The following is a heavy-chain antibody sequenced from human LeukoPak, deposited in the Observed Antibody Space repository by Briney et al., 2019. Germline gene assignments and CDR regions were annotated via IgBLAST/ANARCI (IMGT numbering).Heavy chain of an antibody. V-gene: IGHV1-46*01. CDR1: GYTFISYY. J-gene: IGHJ6*02. Sequence: GASVKVSCKASGYTFISYYMHWVRQAPGQGLEWMGIINPSGGYTTYAQKFQGRVTMTRDTSTSTAYMELRSLRSDDTAVYYCARVITIFGVVTRAMDVWGQGTTVTVSS. CDR3: ARVITIFGVVTRAMDV. D-gene: IGHD3-3*01. CDR2: INPSGGYT.